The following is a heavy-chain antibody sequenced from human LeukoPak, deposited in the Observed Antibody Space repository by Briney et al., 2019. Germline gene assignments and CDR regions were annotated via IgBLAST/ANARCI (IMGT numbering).Heavy chain of an antibody. CDR1: GFTVSSNY. CDR3: AREGIWFGEHLIDY. D-gene: IGHD3-10*01. J-gene: IGHJ4*02. V-gene: IGHV3-53*01. CDR2: IYSGGST. Sequence: GGSLRLSCAASGFTVSSNYMSWVRQAPGKGQEWVSVIYSGGSTYYADSVKGRFTISRDNSKNTLYLQMNSLRAEDTAVYYCAREGIWFGEHLIDYWGQGTLVTVSS.